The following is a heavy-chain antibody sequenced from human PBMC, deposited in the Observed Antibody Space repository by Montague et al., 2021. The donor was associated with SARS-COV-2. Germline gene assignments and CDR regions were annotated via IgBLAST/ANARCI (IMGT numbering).Heavy chain of an antibody. J-gene: IGHJ2*01. CDR1: GGSISGGGYY. CDR3: ARSSVPMIILIITSLNWYFDL. D-gene: IGHD3-22*01. V-gene: IGHV4-31*03. Sequence: TLSLTCTVSGGSISGGGYYWSWIRQHPGKGLEWIGDIYYSGSTYYNPSLKSRVTISVDTSKNQFSLKMSSVTAADTAVYYCARSSVPMIILIITSLNWYFDLWGRGTLVTVSS. CDR2: IYYSGST.